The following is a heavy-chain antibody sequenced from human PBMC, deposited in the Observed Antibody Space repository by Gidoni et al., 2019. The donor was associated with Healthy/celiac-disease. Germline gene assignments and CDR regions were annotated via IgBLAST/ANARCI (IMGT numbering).Heavy chain of an antibody. D-gene: IGHD3-10*01. CDR2: ISSSSSYI. Sequence: EVQLVESGGGLVKPGGSLRLSCAASGFTCSSASMNWVRQAPGKGLEWVSSISSSSSYIYYAYSVKGRFTISRDNAKNSLYLQMNSLRAEDTAVYYCAREPRGRGSAGAWGIDYWGQGTLVTVSS. J-gene: IGHJ4*02. CDR1: GFTCSSAS. V-gene: IGHV3-21*01. CDR3: AREPRGRGSAGAWGIDY.